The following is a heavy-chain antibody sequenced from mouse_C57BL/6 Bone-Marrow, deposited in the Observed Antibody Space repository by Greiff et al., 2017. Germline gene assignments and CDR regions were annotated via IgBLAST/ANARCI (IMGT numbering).Heavy chain of an antibody. CDR3: VGADYCGSSYFFYAMDY. Sequence: EVKLMESGGGLVQPKGSLKLSCAASGFTFNTYAMHWVRQAPGKGLEWVARIKSKSSDYATYYADSVKDRFTITRDASQSMLYLQMNNLKTEDTAMYDGVGADYCGSSYFFYAMDYWGQGTSVTVSS. CDR1: GFTFNTYA. V-gene: IGHV10-3*01. CDR2: IKSKSSDYAT. J-gene: IGHJ4*01. D-gene: IGHD1-1*01.